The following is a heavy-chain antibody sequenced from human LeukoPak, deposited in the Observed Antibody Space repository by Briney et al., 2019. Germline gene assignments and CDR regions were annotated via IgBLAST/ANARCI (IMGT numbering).Heavy chain of an antibody. CDR3: AREGQPLSRNSWFDP. CDR1: GFTFNIYA. Sequence: GGSLRLSCAASGFTFNIYAMHWVRQAPGKGLEWVAVMSYDGSNKYYADSVKGRFTISRDNSKTTLYLQMNSPRAEDTAIYYCAREGQPLSRNSWFDPWGQGALVTVSS. J-gene: IGHJ5*02. V-gene: IGHV3-30*04. D-gene: IGHD6-13*01. CDR2: MSYDGSNK.